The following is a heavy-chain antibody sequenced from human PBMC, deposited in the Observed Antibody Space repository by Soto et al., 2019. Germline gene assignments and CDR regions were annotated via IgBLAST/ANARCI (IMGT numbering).Heavy chain of an antibody. CDR3: ARLKIALALPAASPYYGMDV. CDR2: ISSSSSYI. D-gene: IGHD2-2*01. J-gene: IGHJ6*02. CDR1: GFTFSSYS. V-gene: IGHV3-21*01. Sequence: GGSLRLSCAASGFTFSSYSMNWVRQAPGKGLERVSSISSSSSYIYYADSVKGRFTISRDNAKNSLYLQMNSLRAEDTAVYYCARLKIALALPAASPYYGMDVWGQGTTVTVSS.